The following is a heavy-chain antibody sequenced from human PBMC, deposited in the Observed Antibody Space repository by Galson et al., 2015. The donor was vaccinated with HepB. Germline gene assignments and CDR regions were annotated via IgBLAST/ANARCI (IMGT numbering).Heavy chain of an antibody. Sequence: SLRLSCAASGFMFSGYAMSWVRQAPGKGLEWVATVGGSGDRTDYADSVKGRFTISRDNSRKTLYLVMNSPRAEDTAVYYCAKGRQWLDAFDVWGQGTTVTVSS. V-gene: IGHV3-23*01. CDR1: GFMFSGYA. J-gene: IGHJ3*01. CDR2: VGGSGDRT. CDR3: AKGRQWLDAFDV. D-gene: IGHD6-19*01.